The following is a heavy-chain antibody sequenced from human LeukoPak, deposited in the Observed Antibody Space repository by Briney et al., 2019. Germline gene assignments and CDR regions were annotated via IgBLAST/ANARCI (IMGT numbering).Heavy chain of an antibody. CDR3: ARGYDFWSGYYPPAGWFDP. J-gene: IGHJ5*02. V-gene: IGHV4-30-4*08. Sequence: PSETLSLTCTVSGGSISSGDYYWSWIRQPPGKGLEWIGYIYYSGSTYYNPSLKSRVTISVDTSKNQFHLKLRSVTAADTAVYYCARGYDFWSGYYPPAGWFDPWGQGTLVTVSS. CDR1: GGSISSGDYY. CDR2: IYYSGST. D-gene: IGHD3-3*01.